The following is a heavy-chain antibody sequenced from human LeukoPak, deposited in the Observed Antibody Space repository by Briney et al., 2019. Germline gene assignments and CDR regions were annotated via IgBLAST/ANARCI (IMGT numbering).Heavy chain of an antibody. CDR3: AGPCHGGYSSGYDAFDI. V-gene: IGHV3-21*01. CDR2: ISSSSSYI. D-gene: IGHD6-19*01. Sequence: GGSLRLSCAASGFTFSSYSMNWVRQAPGKGLEWVSSISSSSSYIYYADSVKGRFTISRDNAKNSLYLQMNSLRAEDTAVYYCAGPCHGGYSSGYDAFDIWGQGTMVTVSS. J-gene: IGHJ3*02. CDR1: GFTFSSYS.